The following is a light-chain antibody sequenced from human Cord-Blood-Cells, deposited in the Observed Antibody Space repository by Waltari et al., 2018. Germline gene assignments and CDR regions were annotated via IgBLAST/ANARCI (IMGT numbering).Light chain of an antibody. CDR3: QAWDSSTVV. CDR2: QDS. Sequence: SYELTQPPSVSVSPGQTASIPCPGDKSGDKYACWYQQKPGQSPVLVIYQDSKRPPGSPERFSGSNSGNTATLTISGTQAMDEADYYCQAWDSSTVVFGGGTKLTVL. CDR1: KSGDKY. J-gene: IGLJ2*01. V-gene: IGLV3-1*01.